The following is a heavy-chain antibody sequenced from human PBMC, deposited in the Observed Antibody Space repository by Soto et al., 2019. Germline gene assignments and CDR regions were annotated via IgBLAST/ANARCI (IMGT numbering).Heavy chain of an antibody. Sequence: QVQLQQWGAGLLKPSETLSLTCAVYCGSFSSYYWSWIRQPPGKGLEWIGEINHSASTNYSPSLKSRVTMSVDTSMNQFSLKLSSVTAADTAVYYCARTSRFDCWGQGTLVTASS. CDR2: INHSAST. V-gene: IGHV4-34*01. D-gene: IGHD6-6*01. J-gene: IGHJ4*02. CDR3: ARTSRFDC. CDR1: CGSFSSYY.